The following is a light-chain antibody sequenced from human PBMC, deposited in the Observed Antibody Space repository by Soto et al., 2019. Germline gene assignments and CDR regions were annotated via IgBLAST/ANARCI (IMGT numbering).Light chain of an antibody. Sequence: EIVMTQSPATLSVSPGERATLSCRASQSVSSNLAWYQQKPGQAPRLLIYGASTRATGIPARFSGSGSGTEFTLTISSLQSEDFAVYYCKQYDNWPPITFGQGTRLDMK. V-gene: IGKV3-15*01. CDR2: GAS. CDR1: QSVSSN. CDR3: KQYDNWPPIT. J-gene: IGKJ5*01.